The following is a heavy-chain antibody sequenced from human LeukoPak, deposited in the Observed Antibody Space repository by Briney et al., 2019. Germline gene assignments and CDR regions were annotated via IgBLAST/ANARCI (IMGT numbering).Heavy chain of an antibody. V-gene: IGHV3-23*01. CDR1: GFTFSSYA. CDR3: AKDRDGDYGRY. D-gene: IGHD4-17*01. J-gene: IGHJ4*02. CDR2: ISGSGGST. Sequence: GGSLRLSCAASGFTFSSYAMSWVRQAPGKGLEWVSAISGSGGSTYYANSVKGRFTISRDNSKNTLYLQMNSLRAEDTAVYYCAKDRDGDYGRYWGQGTLVTVSS.